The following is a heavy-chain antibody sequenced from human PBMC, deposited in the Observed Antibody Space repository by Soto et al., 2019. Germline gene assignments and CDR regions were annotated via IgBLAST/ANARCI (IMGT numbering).Heavy chain of an antibody. J-gene: IGHJ4*02. D-gene: IGHD2-15*01. Sequence: LSLTCAVYGGSFSGYYWSWIRQPPGKGLEWVSAISGSGGSTYYADSVKGRFTISRDNAKNSLYLQMNSLRAEDTAVYSCARGWAALDYWGQGSLVTVSS. CDR2: ISGSGGST. CDR3: ARGWAALDY. V-gene: IGHV3-11*04. CDR1: GGSFSGYY.